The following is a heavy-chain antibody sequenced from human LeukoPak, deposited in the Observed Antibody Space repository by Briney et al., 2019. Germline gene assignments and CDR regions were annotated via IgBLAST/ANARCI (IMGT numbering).Heavy chain of an antibody. Sequence: SETLSLTCTASDDSVSSSRYYWTWIRQPPGKGLEWIGYIYHGSATYNPSLESRVTLSMDTSKNQYSLKMTSVTAADTAVYYCAREGGRQWLVSGALDSWGQGTLVTVSS. CDR2: IYHGSA. CDR1: DDSVSSSRYY. CDR3: AREGGRQWLVSGALDS. V-gene: IGHV4-61*01. D-gene: IGHD6-19*01. J-gene: IGHJ5*01.